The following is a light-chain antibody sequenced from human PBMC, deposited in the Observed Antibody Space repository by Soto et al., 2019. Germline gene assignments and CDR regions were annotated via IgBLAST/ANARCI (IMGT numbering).Light chain of an antibody. CDR2: EDT. V-gene: IGLV2-23*01. CDR1: SSDVGSHNL. J-gene: IGLJ3*02. CDR3: CAFTSSGTWV. Sequence: QSALTQPASVSGSPGQSITISCTGTSSDVGSHNLVSWYHQHPGKAPKLMISEDTKRPSGVSNRFSGSKSGNMASLTISGLQAEDEADYYCCAFTSSGTWVFGVGTKLTVL.